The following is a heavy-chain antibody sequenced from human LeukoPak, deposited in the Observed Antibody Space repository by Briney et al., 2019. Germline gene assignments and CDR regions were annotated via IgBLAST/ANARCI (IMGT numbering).Heavy chain of an antibody. Sequence: GESLKISCKGSGYSFTSYWIGCVRQMPGKGLEWMGIIYPGDSDTRYSPSFQGQVTISADKSISTAYLQWSSLKASDTAMYYCAVLSDFRGCSSTSCHDYWGQGTLVTVSS. CDR1: GYSFTSYW. V-gene: IGHV5-51*03. J-gene: IGHJ4*02. CDR2: IYPGDSDT. D-gene: IGHD2-2*01. CDR3: AVLSDFRGCSSTSCHDY.